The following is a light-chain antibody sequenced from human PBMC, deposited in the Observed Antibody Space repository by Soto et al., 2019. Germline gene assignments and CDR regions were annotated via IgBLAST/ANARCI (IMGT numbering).Light chain of an antibody. J-gene: IGLJ2*01. Sequence: QSVLTQPPSASGTPGQRVTISCSGSSSNIGSNYVYWYQQLPGTAPKLLIYRNNPRPSGVPDRFSGYKSGTSASLAISGLRSEDEADYYCAAWDDSLSGVVFGGGTKLTVL. CDR2: RNN. CDR3: AAWDDSLSGVV. CDR1: SSNIGSNY. V-gene: IGLV1-47*01.